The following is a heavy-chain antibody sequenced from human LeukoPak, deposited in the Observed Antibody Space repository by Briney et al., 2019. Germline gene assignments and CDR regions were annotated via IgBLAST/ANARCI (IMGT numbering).Heavy chain of an antibody. Sequence: PGGSLRLSCAASGFTFTTYWMGWVRQAPGKGLEWVANIKQDGSEQYYVDSVKGRFTISRDNAKNSLSLQMNSLRAEDTAVYYCARPLMYYYGSETCFWFDPWGQGTLVTVSS. CDR1: GFTFTTYW. J-gene: IGHJ5*02. V-gene: IGHV3-7*01. D-gene: IGHD3-10*01. CDR2: IKQDGSEQ. CDR3: ARPLMYYYGSETCFWFDP.